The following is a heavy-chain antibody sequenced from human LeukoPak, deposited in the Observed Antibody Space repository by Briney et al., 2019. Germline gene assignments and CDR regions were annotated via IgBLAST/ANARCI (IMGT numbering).Heavy chain of an antibody. CDR2: IHDSGST. V-gene: IGHV4-59*08. CDR3: ARLDAAAGRYLQFFY. J-gene: IGHJ4*02. D-gene: IGHD5-24*01. Sequence: SETLSLTCTVSGGSISNYYWGWIRQSPEKGLEWIGYIHDSGSTNYNPSLKSRVTISVDTSKNQFSLKLSSVTAADTAVYYCARLDAAAGRYLQFFYWGQGTLVTVSS. CDR1: GGSISNYY.